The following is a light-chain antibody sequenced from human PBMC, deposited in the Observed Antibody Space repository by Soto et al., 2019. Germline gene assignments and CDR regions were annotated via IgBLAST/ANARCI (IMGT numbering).Light chain of an antibody. Sequence: QSVLTQPPSVSGAPGQRVTISCSGTSSNIGADYDVHWYQQLPGTAPKLLIFDYSIRPSGVPDRFSASKSGTSASLAITGLRAEDEGNYHCCSYAGNRIFVFGGGTKLTVL. J-gene: IGLJ3*02. CDR1: SSNIGADYD. CDR3: CSYAGNRIFV. V-gene: IGLV1-40*01. CDR2: DYS.